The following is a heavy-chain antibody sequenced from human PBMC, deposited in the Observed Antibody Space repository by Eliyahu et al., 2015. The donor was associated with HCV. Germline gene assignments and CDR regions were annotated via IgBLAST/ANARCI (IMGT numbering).Heavy chain of an antibody. Sequence: EVQLVESGGGLVKPGGSLRLSCAASGFTFSNAWMSWVRQAPGKGLEWVGRIKSKTDGGTTDYAAPRERQIHHPKNDFKKPPYLQMNSLKTEDTAVYYCTTEDYYGSGSYYNRFDYWGQGTLVTVSS. J-gene: IGHJ4*02. CDR1: GFTFSNAW. D-gene: IGHD3-10*01. CDR2: IKSKTDGGTT. CDR3: TTEDYYGSGSYYNRFDY. V-gene: IGHV3-15*01.